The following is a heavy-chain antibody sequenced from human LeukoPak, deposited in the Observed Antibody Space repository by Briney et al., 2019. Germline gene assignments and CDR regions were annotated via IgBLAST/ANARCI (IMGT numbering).Heavy chain of an antibody. J-gene: IGHJ6*03. D-gene: IGHD3-10*01. Sequence: SETLSLTCTVSGGSISSYYWSWIRQPPGKGLEWIGYIYYSGSTNYNPSLKSRVTISVDTSKNQFSLKLSSVTAADTAVYYCARFQVTMVRGVISYYYYYMDVWGKGTTVTVSS. CDR1: GGSISSYY. V-gene: IGHV4-59*01. CDR2: IYYSGST. CDR3: ARFQVTMVRGVISYYYYYMDV.